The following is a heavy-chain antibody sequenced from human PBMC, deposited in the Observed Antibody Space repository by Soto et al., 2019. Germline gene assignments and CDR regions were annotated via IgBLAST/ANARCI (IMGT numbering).Heavy chain of an antibody. D-gene: IGHD6-19*01. Sequence: QVQLMQSGAEVKKPGASVKVSCKASGYIFTSFGVGWVRQAPGQGLEYMGWVSAYSGNTNYAEKLQGRVTMTTDTSTRTAYMELRRLRSDDTALYYCARVAGAGTSPPPHGFDSWGQGTLVTVSS. CDR1: GYIFTSFG. V-gene: IGHV1-18*01. CDR2: VSAYSGNT. J-gene: IGHJ5*02. CDR3: ARVAGAGTSPPPHGFDS.